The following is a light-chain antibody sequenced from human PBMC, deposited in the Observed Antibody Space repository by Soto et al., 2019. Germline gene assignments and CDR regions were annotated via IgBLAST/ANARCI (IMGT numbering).Light chain of an antibody. Sequence: DIQMTQSPSTLSASVGDRVTITCRASQSISRYLAWYQQKPGKAPKLLIYDASTLEGGVPSRFSGSGSGTEFTLTISSLQPDDFATYYCQRYNTYSRTFGQGTKVGIK. V-gene: IGKV1-5*01. CDR1: QSISRY. CDR3: QRYNTYSRT. CDR2: DAS. J-gene: IGKJ1*01.